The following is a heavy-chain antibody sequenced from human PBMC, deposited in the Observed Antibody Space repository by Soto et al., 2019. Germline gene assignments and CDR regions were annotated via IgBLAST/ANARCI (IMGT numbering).Heavy chain of an antibody. CDR2: IYWDDDK. D-gene: IGHD2-21*02. CDR1: GFSLSTSGVG. CDR3: IQSRCGGDCLQSYASHYYYSMDV. J-gene: IGHJ6*02. Sequence: QITLKESGPTLVKPTQTLTLTCTFSGFSLSTSGVGVGWIRQPPGKPLEWLALIYWDDDKRYSPSLRSRPTITKYTSKNQVVLTMTNMDPVDTATYYCIQSRCGGDCLQSYASHYYYSMDVWGQGTTVTVSS. V-gene: IGHV2-5*02.